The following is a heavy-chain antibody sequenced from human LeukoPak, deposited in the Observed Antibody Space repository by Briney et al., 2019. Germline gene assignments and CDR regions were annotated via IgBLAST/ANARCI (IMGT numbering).Heavy chain of an antibody. D-gene: IGHD3/OR15-3a*01. CDR3: ARQTGSGLFTLP. Sequence: SETLSLTCTVSGYSISSGYYWGWIRQPPGKGLEWIGSIYYTGNTHYNASLKSRVTISIDTSKNQISLRLTSVTAADTAMYYCARQTGSGLFTLPGGQGTLVTVSS. V-gene: IGHV4-38-2*02. CDR1: GYSISSGYY. J-gene: IGHJ4*02. CDR2: IYYTGNT.